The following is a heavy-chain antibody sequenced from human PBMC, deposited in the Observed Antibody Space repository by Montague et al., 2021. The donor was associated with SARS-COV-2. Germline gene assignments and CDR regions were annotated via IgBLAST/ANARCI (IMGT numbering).Heavy chain of an antibody. CDR1: GASIVNTDC. V-gene: IGHV4-4*02. CDR3: MRAGGYVNRPPV. J-gene: IGHJ4*02. Sequence: SETLSLTCAVSGASIVNTDCWSWVRQPPGKGLEWIGEIYDTASTNYHPSLKSRVTMSVDKFNNQVSLQLRYLTAADTAVYFCMRAGGYVNRPPVWGQGALVIVSS. CDR2: IYDTAST. D-gene: IGHD6-19*01.